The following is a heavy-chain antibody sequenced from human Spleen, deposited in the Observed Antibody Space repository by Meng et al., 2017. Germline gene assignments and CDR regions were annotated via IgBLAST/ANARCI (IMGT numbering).Heavy chain of an antibody. CDR1: GGSISSSNW. CDR2: IYHSGST. CDR3: ASGYGSGSYYNWFDP. V-gene: IGHV4-4*02. D-gene: IGHD3-10*01. Sequence: QGPLEGPGPGLVKPSGTLSLTCAVSGGSISSSNWWSWVRQPPGKGLEWIGEIYHSGSTNYNPSLKSRVTISVDKSKNQFSLKLNSVTAADTAVYYCASGYGSGSYYNWFDPWGQGTLVTVSS. J-gene: IGHJ5*02.